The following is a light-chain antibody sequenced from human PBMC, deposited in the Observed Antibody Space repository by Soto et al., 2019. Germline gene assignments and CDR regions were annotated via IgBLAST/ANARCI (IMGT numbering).Light chain of an antibody. Sequence: DIQLTQSPSSLSASLGDRVTITCRTSQDVNNYLNWYQQKPGKPPKLLIYDASKLGRGVPTRFSASGSGTDFTFTITALQPEDFATYYCQQYDAPPPAFGPGTKVDL. V-gene: IGKV1-33*01. CDR1: QDVNNY. CDR3: QQYDAPPPA. CDR2: DAS. J-gene: IGKJ3*01.